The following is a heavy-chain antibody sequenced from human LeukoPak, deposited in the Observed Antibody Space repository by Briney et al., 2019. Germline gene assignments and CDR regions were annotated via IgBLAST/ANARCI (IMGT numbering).Heavy chain of an antibody. J-gene: IGHJ4*02. V-gene: IGHV4-38-2*02. Sequence: PSETLSLTCTVSGYSISSGYYWGWIRQPPGKGLEWIGSIYHSGSTNYNPSLKSRVTISVDTSKNQFSLKLSSVTAADTAVYYCARGLGPLSYWGQGTLVTVSS. CDR3: ARGLGPLSY. CDR1: GYSISSGYY. D-gene: IGHD1-26*01. CDR2: IYHSGST.